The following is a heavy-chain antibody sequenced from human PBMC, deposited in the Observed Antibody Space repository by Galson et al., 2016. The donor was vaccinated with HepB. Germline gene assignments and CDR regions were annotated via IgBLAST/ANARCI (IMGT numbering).Heavy chain of an antibody. V-gene: IGHV3-33*08. D-gene: IGHD1-1*01. J-gene: IGHJ4*02. Sequence: SLRLSCAASGFSLSRYGIHWVRQAPGKGPEWVANVVFDGSAEYYADSVKGRFTVSRDNAKNSLFLHMDSVGAEDTAVYYCARGPEDLEIGHWNSGHWGQGTLVTVSS. CDR1: GFSLSRYG. CDR2: VVFDGSAE. CDR3: ARGPEDLEIGHWNSGH.